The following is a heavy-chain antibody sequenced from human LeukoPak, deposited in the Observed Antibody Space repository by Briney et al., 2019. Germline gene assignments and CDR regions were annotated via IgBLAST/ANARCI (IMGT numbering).Heavy chain of an antibody. CDR3: ARVIRGLYSSGHENHYYYYYYMDV. V-gene: IGHV4-61*02. D-gene: IGHD6-19*01. CDR1: GDSISSGDYY. J-gene: IGHJ6*03. CDR2: ISSSGST. Sequence: PSQTLSLTCTVSGDSISSGDYYWSWIRQPAGKGLEWIGRISSSGSTNYNPSLKSRVTISVDTSKNQFSLKLSSVTAADTAVYYCARVIRGLYSSGHENHYYYYYYMDVWGKGTTVTVSS.